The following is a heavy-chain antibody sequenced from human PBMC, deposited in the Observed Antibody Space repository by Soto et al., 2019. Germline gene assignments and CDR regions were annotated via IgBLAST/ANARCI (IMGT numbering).Heavy chain of an antibody. Sequence: SQTLSLTCAISGDSFSSNSAAWNWIRQSPSRGLEWLGRTYYRSRWYNDYAVSVRSRITVNPDTSKNQFSLQLTSVTPEDTAVYYCAGTTSHYWYYMDVWGKGTTVTVSS. CDR1: GDSFSSNSAA. CDR2: TYYRSRWYN. J-gene: IGHJ6*03. D-gene: IGHD1-7*01. V-gene: IGHV6-1*01. CDR3: AGTTSHYWYYMDV.